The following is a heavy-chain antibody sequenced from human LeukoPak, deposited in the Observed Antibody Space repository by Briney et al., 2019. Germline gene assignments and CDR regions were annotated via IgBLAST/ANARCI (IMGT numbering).Heavy chain of an antibody. CDR3: EGSGYWGYFDY. D-gene: IGHD3-22*01. V-gene: IGHV3-53*01. Sequence: GGSLRLSCAASGFTVSSNYMSWVRQAPGKVLEWVSIIYSDGSTHYADSVKGRFTISRDNSKNTLYLQMNSLRAEDTAMYYCEGSGYWGYFDYWGQGTLVTVSS. CDR2: IYSDGST. J-gene: IGHJ4*02. CDR1: GFTVSSNY.